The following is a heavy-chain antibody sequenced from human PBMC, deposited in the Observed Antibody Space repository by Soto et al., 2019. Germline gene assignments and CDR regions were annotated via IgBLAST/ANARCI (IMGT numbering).Heavy chain of an antibody. V-gene: IGHV4-38-2*02. CDR3: EREHYYGSGTYGTRVYYFDY. CDR2: TYHSVST. Sequence: SETLSLTGAVCGYSISSSYYWGWIRQPPGKGLEWIGSTYHSVSTYYNPSLKSRVTISVDTSKNQFSLKLRSVTAAATAVYYFEREHYYGSGTYGTRVYYFDYSGQRTLVALSS. CDR1: GYSISSSYY. J-gene: IGHJ4*02. D-gene: IGHD3-10*01.